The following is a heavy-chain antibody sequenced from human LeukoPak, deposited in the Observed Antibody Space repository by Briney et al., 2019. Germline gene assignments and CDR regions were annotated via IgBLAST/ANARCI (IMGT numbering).Heavy chain of an antibody. CDR3: ANRGY. J-gene: IGHJ4*02. CDR2: IDGGGTT. V-gene: IGHV3-66*01. CDR1: GFTFSSYW. Sequence: GGSLRLSCAASGFTFSSYWMIWVRQAPGKGLEWVSKIDGGGTTNYADSVKGRFTVSRDNSKNTVYLQMSSLRVEDTAMYSCANRGYWGQGTLVTVSS.